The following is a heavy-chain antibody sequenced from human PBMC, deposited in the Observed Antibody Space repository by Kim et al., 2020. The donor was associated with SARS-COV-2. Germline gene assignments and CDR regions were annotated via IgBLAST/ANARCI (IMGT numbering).Heavy chain of an antibody. CDR3: TTSPGWGIYYGMDV. Sequence: AAFVKGRFTISRDDSKNTLYLRMNSLKPDDTAVYYCTTSPGWGIYYGMDVWGQGTTVTVSS. D-gene: IGHD3-16*01. J-gene: IGHJ6*02. V-gene: IGHV3-15*01.